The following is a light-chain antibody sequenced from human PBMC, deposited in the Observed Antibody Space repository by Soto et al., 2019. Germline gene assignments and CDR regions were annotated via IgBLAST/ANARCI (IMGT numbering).Light chain of an antibody. CDR3: QQLNTFPIP. CDR2: GAS. J-gene: IGKJ3*01. V-gene: IGKV1-9*01. Sequence: IQLTQSPSSLSASVGDRVTITCRASQGISSFLAWHQQKPGKAPKLLIYGASTLQSGVPSRFSGSGSGTDFTLTICSLRPEDVASEYCQQLNTFPIPFGPGTKVDIK. CDR1: QGISSF.